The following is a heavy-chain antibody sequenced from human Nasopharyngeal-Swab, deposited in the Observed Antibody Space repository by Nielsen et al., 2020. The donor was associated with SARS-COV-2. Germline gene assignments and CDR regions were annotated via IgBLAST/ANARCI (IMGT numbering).Heavy chain of an antibody. D-gene: IGHD3-3*01. J-gene: IGHJ4*02. Sequence: GESLKISCAVSGFTFSDYDMHWVRQATGKGLEWISAIGTGGDTYYPRSVKGRSTISRENAKNSLYLQMNSLRAGDTAVYYCARAPPHYDFWSGYTGGASYFDYWGQGTLVTVSS. CDR3: ARAPPHYDFWSGYTGGASYFDY. V-gene: IGHV3-13*01. CDR1: GFTFSDYD. CDR2: IGTGGDT.